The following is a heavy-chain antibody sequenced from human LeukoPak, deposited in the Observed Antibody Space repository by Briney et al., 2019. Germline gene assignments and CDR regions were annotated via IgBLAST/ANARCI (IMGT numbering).Heavy chain of an antibody. Sequence: GGSLRLSCAASGFIFSSYAMHWVRQAPGKGLEWVAVISYDGSNKYYADSVKGRFTISRDNSKNTLYLQMTSLTADDTAVYYCAKASGAIRPYYFDHWGQGTLDTVSS. V-gene: IGHV3-30-3*01. CDR1: GFIFSSYA. J-gene: IGHJ4*02. D-gene: IGHD3-10*01. CDR2: ISYDGSNK. CDR3: AKASGAIRPYYFDH.